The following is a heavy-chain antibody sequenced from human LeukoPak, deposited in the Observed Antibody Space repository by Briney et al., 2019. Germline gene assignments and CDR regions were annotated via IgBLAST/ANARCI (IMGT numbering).Heavy chain of an antibody. CDR2: IKQDGSAK. V-gene: IGHV3-7*04. CDR3: ARDRGNTVITD. D-gene: IGHD4-17*01. CDR1: GFSFSSYW. J-gene: IGHJ1*01. Sequence: GGSLRLSCAASGFSFSSYWMSWVRQAPGKGLEWVANIKQDGSAKYYVDSVKGRFTISRDNAENSLYLQMNSLRAEDTAVYYWARDRGNTVITDWGQGTLVTVSS.